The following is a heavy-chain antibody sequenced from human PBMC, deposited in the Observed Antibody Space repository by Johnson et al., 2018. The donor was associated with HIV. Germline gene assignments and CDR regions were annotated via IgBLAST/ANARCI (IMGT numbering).Heavy chain of an antibody. Sequence: VQLVESGGGLVQPGGSLRLSCEASGFTFSDHYMDWVRQAPGKGLEWVGRSRNKANTYTTEYAVSVKGRFTISRDDSKNSLYLQMNSLKTEDTAVYYCARDGDSGAFDIWGQGTMVTVSS. CDR2: SRNKANTYTT. J-gene: IGHJ3*02. CDR3: ARDGDSGAFDI. CDR1: GFTFSDHY. D-gene: IGHD3-10*01. V-gene: IGHV3-72*01.